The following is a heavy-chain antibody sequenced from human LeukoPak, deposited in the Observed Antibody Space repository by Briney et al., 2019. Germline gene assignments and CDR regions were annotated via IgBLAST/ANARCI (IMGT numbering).Heavy chain of an antibody. D-gene: IGHD3-22*01. J-gene: IGHJ3*02. V-gene: IGHV4-59*01. CDR2: IYYSGST. CDR1: GGSISSYY. CDR3: ARAPRYYDSSPDAFDI. Sequence: SETLSLTCTVSGGSISSYYWSWIRQPPGKGLEWIGYIYYSGSTNYNPSLKSRVTISVDTSKNQFSLKLSSVTAADTAVYYCARAPRYYDSSPDAFDIWGQGTMVTVSS.